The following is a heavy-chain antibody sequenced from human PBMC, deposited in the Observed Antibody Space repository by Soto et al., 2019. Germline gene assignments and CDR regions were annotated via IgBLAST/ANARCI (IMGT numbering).Heavy chain of an antibody. Sequence: PGGSLRLSCAASGFTFSSYSMNWVRQAPGKGLEWVSYISSSSSTIYYADSVKGRFTISRDNAKNSLYLQMNSLRDEDTAVYYCARVGQWELLKSFDYWGQGTLVTVSS. D-gene: IGHD1-26*01. V-gene: IGHV3-48*02. CDR2: ISSSSSTI. CDR3: ARVGQWELLKSFDY. CDR1: GFTFSSYS. J-gene: IGHJ4*02.